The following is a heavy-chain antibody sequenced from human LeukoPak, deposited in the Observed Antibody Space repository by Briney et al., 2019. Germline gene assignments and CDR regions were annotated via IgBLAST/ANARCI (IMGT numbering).Heavy chain of an antibody. D-gene: IGHD6-19*01. J-gene: IGHJ4*02. Sequence: SETLSLTCTVSGGSISSYYWSWIRQPPGKGLEWIGRIYTSGSTNYNPSLKSRVTMSVDTSKNQFSLKLSSVTATDTAVYFCARLQWLSTPFFDYWGQGTLVTVSS. CDR3: ARLQWLSTPFFDY. CDR2: IYTSGST. CDR1: GGSISSYY. V-gene: IGHV4-4*07.